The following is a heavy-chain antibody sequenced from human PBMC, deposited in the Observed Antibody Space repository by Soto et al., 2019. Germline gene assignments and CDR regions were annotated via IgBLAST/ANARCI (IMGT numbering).Heavy chain of an antibody. D-gene: IGHD6-19*01. J-gene: IGHJ5*02. CDR1: GYSISSGYY. CDR2: IYHSGGT. CDR3: ARASYRSGWEEDWFDP. Sequence: SETLSLTCAVSGYSISSGYYWGWIRQPPGKGLEWIGSIYHSGGTYYNPSLKSRVTISVDTSKNQFSLKLSSVTAADTAVYYCARASYRSGWEEDWFDPWGQGTLVTVSS. V-gene: IGHV4-38-2*01.